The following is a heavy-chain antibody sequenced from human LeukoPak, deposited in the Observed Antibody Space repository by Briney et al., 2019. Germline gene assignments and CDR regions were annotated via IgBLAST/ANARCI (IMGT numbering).Heavy chain of an antibody. CDR3: ARDPLRSGSPGSLDY. CDR2: IYTSGST. D-gene: IGHD1-26*01. V-gene: IGHV4-4*07. J-gene: IGHJ4*02. CDR1: GGSISSYY. Sequence: PSETLSLTCTVSGGSISSYYWSWLRQPAGKGLEWIGRIYTSGSTNYNPSLKSRVTMSVDTSKNQFSLKLSSVTAADTAVYYCARDPLRSGSPGSLDYWGQGTLVTVSS.